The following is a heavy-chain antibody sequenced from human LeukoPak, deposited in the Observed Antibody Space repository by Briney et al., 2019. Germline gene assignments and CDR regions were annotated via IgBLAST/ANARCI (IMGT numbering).Heavy chain of an antibody. Sequence: PSETLSLTCTVSGGSISSYYWSWIRQPPGKGLEWIGYIYYSGSTNYNPSLKSRVTISVDTSKNQFSLNLSSVTAADTAVYYCARRYSYGFYFDYWGQGTLVTVSS. V-gene: IGHV4-59*08. CDR2: IYYSGST. CDR3: ARRYSYGFYFDY. D-gene: IGHD5-18*01. CDR1: GGSISSYY. J-gene: IGHJ4*02.